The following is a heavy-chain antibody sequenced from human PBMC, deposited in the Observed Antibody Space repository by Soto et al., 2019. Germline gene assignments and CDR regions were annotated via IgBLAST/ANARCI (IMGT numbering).Heavy chain of an antibody. CDR3: AKDIHSGSYYMLCDS. J-gene: IGHJ4*02. CDR2: ISDDGSDK. Sequence: QVQLVESGGGVVQPGRSLRLSCAASGFTFNDFGMHWIRQAPGKGLEWVALISDDGSDKYYADSVKGRITVSRDNSKNTLYLQMNSLRAEDTAVYYCAKDIHSGSYYMLCDSWGQGTLVTVSS. D-gene: IGHD1-26*01. CDR1: GFTFNDFG. V-gene: IGHV3-30*18.